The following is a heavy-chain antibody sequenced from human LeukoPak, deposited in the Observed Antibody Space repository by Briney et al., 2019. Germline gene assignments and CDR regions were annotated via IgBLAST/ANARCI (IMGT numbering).Heavy chain of an antibody. D-gene: IGHD1-1*01. Sequence: SVKVSCTASGGTFSSYAISWVRQAPGQGLEWMGGIIPIFGTANYAQKFQGRVTITADESTSTAYMELSSLRSEDTAVYYCARAYNWNDGGIDYWGQGTLVTVSS. CDR3: ARAYNWNDGGIDY. J-gene: IGHJ4*02. V-gene: IGHV1-69*13. CDR1: GGTFSSYA. CDR2: IIPIFGTA.